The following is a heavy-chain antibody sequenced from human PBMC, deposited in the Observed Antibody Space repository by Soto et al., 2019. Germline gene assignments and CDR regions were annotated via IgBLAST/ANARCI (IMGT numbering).Heavy chain of an antibody. Sequence: SETLSLTCAVSGSSINSVYHWGWIRQPPGKGLEWIGSVYLSGITYYNPSLQSRVTMSVDTSKNQFSLKLSSVTAADTAMYFCARDDRDTTSPIFDYWGQGIRVTVSS. D-gene: IGHD3-16*02. J-gene: IGHJ4*02. CDR1: GSSINSVYH. CDR3: ARDDRDTTSPIFDY. CDR2: VYLSGIT. V-gene: IGHV4-38-2*02.